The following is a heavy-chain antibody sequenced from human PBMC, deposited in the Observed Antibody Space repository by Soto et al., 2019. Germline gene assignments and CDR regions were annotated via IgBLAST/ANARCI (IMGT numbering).Heavy chain of an antibody. CDR1: GFTFSNAW. Sequence: EVQLVESGGGLVKPGGSLRLSCAASGFTFSNAWMSWVRQAPGKGLEWVGRIKSKTDGGTTDYAAPVKGRFTISRDDSKNPLYLQMNSLKTEDTAVYYCPTDRRQIVVVITPYYWGQGTLVTVSS. D-gene: IGHD3-22*01. V-gene: IGHV3-15*01. J-gene: IGHJ4*02. CDR2: IKSKTDGGTT. CDR3: PTDRRQIVVVITPYY.